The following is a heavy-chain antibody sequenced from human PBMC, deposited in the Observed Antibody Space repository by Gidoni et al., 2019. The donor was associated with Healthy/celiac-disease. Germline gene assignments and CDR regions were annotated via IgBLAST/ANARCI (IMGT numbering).Heavy chain of an antibody. D-gene: IGHD3-3*01. CDR1: GFTFSSYG. Sequence: QVQLVESGGGVVQPGRSLRLSCAASGFTFSSYGMHWVRQAPGKGLEWVAVISYDGSNKYYADSVKGRFTISRDNSKNTLYLQMNSLRAEDTAVYYCAKTGAIFGVVIPPYYFDYWGQGTLVTVSS. V-gene: IGHV3-30*18. CDR3: AKTGAIFGVVIPPYYFDY. CDR2: ISYDGSNK. J-gene: IGHJ4*02.